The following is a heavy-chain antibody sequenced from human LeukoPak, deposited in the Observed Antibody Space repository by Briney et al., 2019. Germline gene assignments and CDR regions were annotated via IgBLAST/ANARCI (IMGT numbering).Heavy chain of an antibody. CDR1: GFTFSSHE. D-gene: IGHD6-19*01. J-gene: IGHJ4*02. CDR2: ISSSGSTI. CDR3: ARDNSWYSSGWYFDY. Sequence: GGSLRLSCAASGFTFSSHEMNWVRQAPGKGLEWVSYISSSGSTIYYADSVKGRFTISRDNAKNSLYLQMNSLRAEDTAVYYCARDNSWYSSGWYFDYWGQGTLVTVSS. V-gene: IGHV3-48*03.